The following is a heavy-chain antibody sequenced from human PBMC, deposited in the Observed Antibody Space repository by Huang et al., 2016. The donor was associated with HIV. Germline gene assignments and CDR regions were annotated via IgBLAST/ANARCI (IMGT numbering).Heavy chain of an antibody. J-gene: IGHJ5*02. Sequence: QVQLQESGPGLVKPSETLSLTCTVSGGSISSYYWSWIRQPAGKGLEWVGRIYSSGSTNYNTSLKSRVTMSVDTSKNQFSLKLSAVTAADTAVYFCARAAAGTDWFDPWGQGILVTVSS. CDR2: IYSSGST. CDR1: GGSISSYY. V-gene: IGHV4-4*07. CDR3: ARAAAGTDWFDP. D-gene: IGHD6-13*01.